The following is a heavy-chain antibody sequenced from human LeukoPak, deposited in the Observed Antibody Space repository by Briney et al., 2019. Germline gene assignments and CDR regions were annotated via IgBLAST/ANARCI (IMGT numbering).Heavy chain of an antibody. V-gene: IGHV3-74*01. D-gene: IGHD3-10*01. CDR3: ARVALGSYNWFDP. J-gene: IGHJ5*02. Sequence: SGGSLRLSCAASGFSFSSYWMHWVRQAPGKGLVWVSRISSDGSIINYAESVKGRFTISRDNAKNTLYLQMNSLRVEDTAVYYCARVALGSYNWFDPWGQGTLVTVSS. CDR2: ISSDGSII. CDR1: GFSFSSYW.